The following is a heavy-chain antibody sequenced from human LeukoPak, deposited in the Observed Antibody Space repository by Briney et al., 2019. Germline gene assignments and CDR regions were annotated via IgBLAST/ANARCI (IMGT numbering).Heavy chain of an antibody. CDR1: GFTFSNCW. CDR2: IKKDGSGK. J-gene: IGHJ4*02. CDR3: AVEVAVSATGGDY. V-gene: IGHV3-7*01. Sequence: GGSLRLSCAASGFTFSNCWMTWVRQAPGKGLEWVANIKKDGSGKYYVDSVKGRFTISRDNAKNSLYLQMYSLRPEDTAVYYCAVEVAVSATGGDYWGQGTLVTVSS. D-gene: IGHD6-19*01.